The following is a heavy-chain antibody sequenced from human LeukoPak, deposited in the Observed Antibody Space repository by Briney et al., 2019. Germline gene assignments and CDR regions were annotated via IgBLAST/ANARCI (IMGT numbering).Heavy chain of an antibody. Sequence: GGSLRLSCAASGFTFSSYGMHWVRQAPGKGPEWVAFIRYDGSNKYYADSVKGRFTISRDNSKNTLFLQMNSLRVEDTALYYCAKDDRSGYYNRPFDYWGQGTLVTVSS. V-gene: IGHV3-30*02. J-gene: IGHJ4*02. CDR2: IRYDGSNK. CDR3: AKDDRSGYYNRPFDY. CDR1: GFTFSSYG. D-gene: IGHD3-22*01.